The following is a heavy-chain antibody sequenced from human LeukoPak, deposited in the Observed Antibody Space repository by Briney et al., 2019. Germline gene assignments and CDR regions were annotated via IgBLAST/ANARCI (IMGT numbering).Heavy chain of an antibody. CDR3: ARDAVQAGTPFYFDF. D-gene: IGHD2-15*01. V-gene: IGHV3-48*01. J-gene: IGHJ4*02. CDR1: GFIFASYV. CDR2: ISSGSSHT. Sequence: GGSLSLFCSASGFIFASYVMHWVRQAPGKGLQWVSYISSGSSHTFYAHSVKGRFTISRDDAHNSLHLRLNRLSAADTAVYYCARDAVQAGTPFYFDFWGQGALVTVSS.